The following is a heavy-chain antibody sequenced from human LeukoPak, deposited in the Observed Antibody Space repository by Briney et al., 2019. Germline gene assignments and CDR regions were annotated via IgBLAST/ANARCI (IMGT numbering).Heavy chain of an antibody. CDR1: GFSVSSNY. CDR2: LYSGGST. CDR3: ARDKGSNGWAFDC. D-gene: IGHD6-19*01. J-gene: IGHJ4*02. Sequence: GGSLRLSCAGSGFSVSSNYMSWVRQAPGEGLEWVSGLYSGGSTDYADSVKGRFTISRDKAKNTLNLQMNSLRAEDTAVYYCARDKGSNGWAFDCWGQGTLVTVSS. V-gene: IGHV3-66*01.